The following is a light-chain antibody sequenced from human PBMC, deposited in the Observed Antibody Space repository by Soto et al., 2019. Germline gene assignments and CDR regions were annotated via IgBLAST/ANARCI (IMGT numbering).Light chain of an antibody. V-gene: IGKV3-20*01. CDR2: DTS. CDR1: HSVSSSS. J-gene: IGKJ4*01. CDR3: QQYVSSPLT. Sequence: EIVLTQSPGTLSLSPGERATLSCRASHSVSSSSLAWYQQKPGQAPRLLIYDTSSRATGIPDRFSGSGSGTDFTLTISRLEPEDFAVYYCQQYVSSPLTFGGGTKVDIK.